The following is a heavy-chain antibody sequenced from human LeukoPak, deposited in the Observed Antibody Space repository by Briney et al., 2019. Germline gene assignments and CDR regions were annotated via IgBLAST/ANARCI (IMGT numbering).Heavy chain of an antibody. CDR1: GFTFSSYG. CDR3: AKDPLLDSRHH. V-gene: IGHV3-33*06. J-gene: IGHJ5*02. Sequence: GRSLRLSCAASGFTFSSYGMHWVRQAPGKGLEWVAVIWYDGSNKYYADSVKGRFTISRENSKNTLYLQMNSLRAEDTAVYYCAKDPLLDSRHHWGQGTLVTVSS. D-gene: IGHD6-13*01. CDR2: IWYDGSNK.